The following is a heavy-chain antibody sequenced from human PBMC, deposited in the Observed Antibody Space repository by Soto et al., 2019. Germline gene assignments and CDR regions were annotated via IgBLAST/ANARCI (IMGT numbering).Heavy chain of an antibody. V-gene: IGHV1-2*04. CDR1: GYTFTGYY. Sequence: VASVKVSCKASGYTFTGYYMHWVRLAPGQGLEWMGWINPNSGGTNYAQKFQGWVTMTRDTSISTAYMELSRLRSDDTAVYYCAISTIYYYVMYVWGQGTTVIVSS. D-gene: IGHD1-1*01. J-gene: IGHJ6*02. CDR2: INPNSGGT. CDR3: AISTIYYYVMYV.